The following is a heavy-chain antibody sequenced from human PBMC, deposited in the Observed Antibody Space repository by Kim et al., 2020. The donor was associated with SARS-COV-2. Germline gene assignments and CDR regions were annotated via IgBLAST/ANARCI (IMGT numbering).Heavy chain of an antibody. Sequence: LKCRVTISVDKSKNQFSLKLSSVTAADTAVYYCARAPTYGGNSGVEWFDPWGQGTLVTVSS. V-gene: IGHV4-4*02. J-gene: IGHJ5*02. D-gene: IGHD4-17*01. CDR3: ARAPTYGGNSGVEWFDP.